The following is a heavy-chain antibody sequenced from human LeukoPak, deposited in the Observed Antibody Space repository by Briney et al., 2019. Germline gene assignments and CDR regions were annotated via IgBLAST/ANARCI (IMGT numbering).Heavy chain of an antibody. Sequence: SETLSLTCAVYGGSFSGYYWSWIRQPPGKGLEWIGEINHSGSTNYNPSLKSRVTISVDTSKNQFSLKLSSVTAADTAVYYCAGALTSCYDYWGQGTLVTVSS. CDR2: INHSGST. D-gene: IGHD2-2*01. CDR1: GGSFSGYY. CDR3: AGALTSCYDY. V-gene: IGHV4-34*01. J-gene: IGHJ4*02.